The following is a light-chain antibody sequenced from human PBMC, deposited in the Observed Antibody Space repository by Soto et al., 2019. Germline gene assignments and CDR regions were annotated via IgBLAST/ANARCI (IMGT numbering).Light chain of an antibody. V-gene: IGKV3-15*01. J-gene: IGKJ1*01. CDR3: QQYDDWPET. CDR2: DAS. Sequence: EKVMTQSPATLSVSPGERATLSCRASQSVGSNLAWYQQKPGQAPRLLIYDASTRATGIPARFSGSGSGTEFTLTISSLRSEDLAVYYCQQYDDWPETFGQGTK. CDR1: QSVGSN.